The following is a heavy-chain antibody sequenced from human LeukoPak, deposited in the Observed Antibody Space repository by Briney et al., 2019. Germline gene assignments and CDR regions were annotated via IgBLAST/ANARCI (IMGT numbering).Heavy chain of an antibody. CDR3: ARDRYTYGQNYFDY. D-gene: IGHD5-18*01. J-gene: IGHJ4*02. Sequence: ASVKVSCKASGYTFTSYDINWVRQATGQGLEWMGWMNPNSGNTGYAQKLQGRVTMTTDTSTTTAYMELRSLRSDDTAVFYCARDRYTYGQNYFDYWGQGSLVTVSS. V-gene: IGHV1-8*01. CDR2: MNPNSGNT. CDR1: GYTFTSYD.